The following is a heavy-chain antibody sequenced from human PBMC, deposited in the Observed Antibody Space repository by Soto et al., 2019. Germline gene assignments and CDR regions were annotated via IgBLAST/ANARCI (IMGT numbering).Heavy chain of an antibody. D-gene: IGHD2-2*02. J-gene: IGHJ6*02. Sequence: SQTLSLTCAISGDSVSSNSAAWNWVRQSPSRGLEWLGRTYYRSKWYNDYAVSVKSRITINPDTSKNQFSLQLNSVTPEDTAVYYCANIVVVPAAIRPDRDYYYGMDVWGQGTTVTVSS. CDR2: TYYRSKWYN. CDR3: ANIVVVPAAIRPDRDYYYGMDV. V-gene: IGHV6-1*01. CDR1: GDSVSSNSAA.